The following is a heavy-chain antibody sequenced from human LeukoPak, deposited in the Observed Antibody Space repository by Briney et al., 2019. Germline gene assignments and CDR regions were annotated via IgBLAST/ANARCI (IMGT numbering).Heavy chain of an antibody. Sequence: ASVKVSCKASGGTFSSYAISWVRQAPGQGLEWMGGIIPIFGTANYAQKFQGRVTITADESTSTAYMELSSLRSDDTAVYYCARSSRPHNSNYDYWGQGTLVTVSS. CDR2: IIPIFGTA. V-gene: IGHV1-69*13. D-gene: IGHD4-11*01. CDR3: ARSSRPHNSNYDY. CDR1: GGTFSSYA. J-gene: IGHJ4*02.